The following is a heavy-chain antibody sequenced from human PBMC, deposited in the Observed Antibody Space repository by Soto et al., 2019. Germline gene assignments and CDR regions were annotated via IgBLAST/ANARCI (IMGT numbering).Heavy chain of an antibody. CDR2: MSPESGNT. J-gene: IGHJ4*02. CDR1: GYTFTDYD. CDR3: EVTTGY. Sequence: GSSVKGSCKASGYTFTDYDINWVRQASGQGLEYMGWMSPESGNTGYAPQFQGRVTMTRNTSISTAYMELSSLRSEDTAVYYCEVTTGYWGQGTKVTVS. V-gene: IGHV1-8*01. D-gene: IGHD2-21*02.